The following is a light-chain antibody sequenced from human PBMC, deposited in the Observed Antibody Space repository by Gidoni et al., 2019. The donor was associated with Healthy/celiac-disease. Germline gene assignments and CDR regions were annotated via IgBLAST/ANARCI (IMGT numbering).Light chain of an antibody. CDR2: GAS. CDR1: QSVSSN. Sequence: IVMKQSPATLSVSPGESATLSCRASQSVSSNLAWYQQKPGQAPRLLIYGASTRATGIPARFSGSGSGTEFTLTISSLQSEDFAVYYCQQYNNWPPITFXQXTRLEIK. CDR3: QQYNNWPPIT. V-gene: IGKV3-15*01. J-gene: IGKJ5*01.